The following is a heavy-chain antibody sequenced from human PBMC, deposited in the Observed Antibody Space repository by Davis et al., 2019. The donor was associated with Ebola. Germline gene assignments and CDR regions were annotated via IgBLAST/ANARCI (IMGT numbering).Heavy chain of an antibody. Sequence: GESLKISCQCSGYSFTSCWIRWVRQPPGKGLEWVGVIYHGGSDTSYSPSLQGHVTISADKSISTAYLQWSSLKASDTAMYYCARHVDFCSGYSDYYYYYGRDVWGQGTTVTVSS. CDR1: GYSFTSCW. D-gene: IGHD3-3*01. J-gene: IGHJ6*02. V-gene: IGHV5-51*01. CDR2: IYHGGSDT. CDR3: ARHVDFCSGYSDYYYYYGRDV.